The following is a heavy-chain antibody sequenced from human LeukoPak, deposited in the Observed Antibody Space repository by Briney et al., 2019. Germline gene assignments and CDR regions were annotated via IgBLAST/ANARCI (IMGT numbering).Heavy chain of an antibody. CDR3: ARPYTAMVTGPFDY. J-gene: IGHJ4*02. D-gene: IGHD5-18*01. CDR2: IYPGDSDT. CDR1: GYNFTSYW. Sequence: GESLKISCKSSGYNFTSYWIGWVRQVPGKGLEWMGIIYPGDSDTRYSPSFQGQVTISADKSISTAYLQWSSLKASDTAMYYCARPYTAMVTGPFDYWGQGTLVTVSS. V-gene: IGHV5-51*01.